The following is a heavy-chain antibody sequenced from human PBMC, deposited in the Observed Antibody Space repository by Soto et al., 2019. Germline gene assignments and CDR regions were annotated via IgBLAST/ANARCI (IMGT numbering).Heavy chain of an antibody. D-gene: IGHD2-15*01. Sequence: EVQLVESGGGLVKPGGSLRLSCAASGFTFSNAWMNWVRQAPGKGLEWVGRIKSKTDGGTTDYAAPVKGRSTISRDDSKNTLYLQMNSLKTEDTAVYYCTTDPHIVVVVAASSGYYYYGMDVWGQGTTVTVSS. CDR2: IKSKTDGGTT. CDR1: GFTFSNAW. V-gene: IGHV3-15*07. J-gene: IGHJ6*02. CDR3: TTDPHIVVVVAASSGYYYYGMDV.